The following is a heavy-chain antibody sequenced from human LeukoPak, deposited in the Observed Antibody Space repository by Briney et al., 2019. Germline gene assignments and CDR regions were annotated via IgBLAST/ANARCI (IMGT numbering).Heavy chain of an antibody. CDR2: IFSNDEK. CDR3: ARIPLPQDLEWLLYRYSNYYYMDV. Sequence: GSGPTLVNPTETLTLTCTVSGFSLSNARMGVSWIRQPPGKALEWLAHIFSNDEKSYSTSLKSRLTISKDTSKSQVVLTMTNMDPVHTATYYCARIPLPQDLEWLLYRYSNYYYMDVWGKGTTVTVSS. D-gene: IGHD3-3*01. J-gene: IGHJ6*03. V-gene: IGHV2-26*01. CDR1: GFSLSNARMG.